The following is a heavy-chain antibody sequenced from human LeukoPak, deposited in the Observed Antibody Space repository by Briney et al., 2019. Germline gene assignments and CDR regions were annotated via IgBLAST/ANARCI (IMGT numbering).Heavy chain of an antibody. D-gene: IGHD1-26*01. J-gene: IGHJ6*02. V-gene: IGHV4-4*07. CDR2: IYTSGST. Sequence: PSETLSLTCTVSGGSISSYYWSWIRQPAGKGLGWIGRIYTSGSTNYNPSLKSRVTMSVDTSKNQFSLKLSSVTAADTAVYYCARDMTTTPYYYYYYGMDVWGQGTTVTVSS. CDR3: ARDMTTTPYYYYYYGMDV. CDR1: GGSISSYY.